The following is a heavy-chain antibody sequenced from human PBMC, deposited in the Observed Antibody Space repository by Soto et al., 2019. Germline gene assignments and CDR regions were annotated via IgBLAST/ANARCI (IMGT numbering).Heavy chain of an antibody. Sequence: QVQLVESGGGVVQPGRSLRLSCAASGFTFSSYAMHWVRQAPGKGLEWVAIISYDGSNKYYADSVKGRFTISRDNSKNTLYLQMNSLRPEDTAVYYCARESEHLDYRGQGTLVTVSS. CDR3: ARESEHLDY. CDR2: ISYDGSNK. J-gene: IGHJ4*02. CDR1: GFTFSSYA. V-gene: IGHV3-30-3*01.